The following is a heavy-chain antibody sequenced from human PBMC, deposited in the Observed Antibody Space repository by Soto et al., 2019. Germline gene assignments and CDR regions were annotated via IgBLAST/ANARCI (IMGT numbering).Heavy chain of an antibody. CDR2: INHSGST. CDR1: VGSFSVYY. J-gene: IGHJ4*02. Sequence: PSETLALTCAVCVGSFSVYYWSWIRQPPGKGLEWIGEINHSGSTNYNPSLKSRVTISVDTSKNQFSLKLSSVTAADTAVYYCARGTGSGGSCYSYWGQGTMVTVSS. CDR3: ARGTGSGGSCYSY. D-gene: IGHD2-15*01. V-gene: IGHV4-34*01.